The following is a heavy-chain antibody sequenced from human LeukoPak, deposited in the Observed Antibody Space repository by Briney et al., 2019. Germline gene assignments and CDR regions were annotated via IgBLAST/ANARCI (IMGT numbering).Heavy chain of an antibody. J-gene: IGHJ6*03. CDR3: ARVLVDYSNYLPFPYYYYYMDV. V-gene: IGHV1-18*01. CDR2: ISAYNGNT. CDR1: GGTFSSYT. Sequence: ASVKVSCKASGGTFSSYTINWVRQAPGQGLEWMGWISAYNGNTNYAQKLQGRVTMTTDTSTSTAYMELRSLRSDDTAVYYCARVLVDYSNYLPFPYYYYYMDVWGKGTTVTVSS. D-gene: IGHD4-11*01.